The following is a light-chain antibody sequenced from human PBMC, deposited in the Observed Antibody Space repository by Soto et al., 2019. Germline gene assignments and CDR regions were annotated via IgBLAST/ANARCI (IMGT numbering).Light chain of an antibody. Sequence: QPVLTQPASVSGSPGQSSTISCTGSNNDVGGYNYVSWYQQHPGKVPKLLIYHVTNRPSGISDRFSGSKSGNTASLTISGLQPEDEADYYCSSFTSVHTGVFGGGTKLTVL. J-gene: IGLJ3*02. CDR3: SSFTSVHTGV. V-gene: IGLV2-14*01. CDR2: HVT. CDR1: NNDVGGYNY.